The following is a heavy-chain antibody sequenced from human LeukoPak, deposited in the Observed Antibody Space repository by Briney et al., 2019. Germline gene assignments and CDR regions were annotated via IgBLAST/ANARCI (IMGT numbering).Heavy chain of an antibody. CDR1: GFTFRSYA. CDR2: ISSRGDST. CDR3: AKIRGSGSYWTFDY. Sequence: PGGSLRLSCAASGFTFRSYAMSWVRQAPGKGLEWVSTISSRGDSTYYADSVKGRFTISRDNSKNTLYLQMNSLRAEDTAVYYCAKIRGSGSYWTFDYWGQGTLVTVSS. V-gene: IGHV3-23*01. J-gene: IGHJ4*02. D-gene: IGHD1-26*01.